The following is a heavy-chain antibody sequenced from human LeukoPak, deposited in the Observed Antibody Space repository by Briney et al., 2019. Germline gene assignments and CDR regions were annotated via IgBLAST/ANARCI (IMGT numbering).Heavy chain of an antibody. CDR3: AGYSSYAFDI. CDR2: ISSSSSYI. CDR1: GFTFSSYS. D-gene: IGHD6-19*01. J-gene: IGHJ3*02. Sequence: PGGSLRLSCAASGFTFSSYSMNWVRQAPGKGLEWVSSISSSSSYIYYAGSVKGRFTISRDNAKNSLYLQMNSLRAEDTAVYYCAGYSSYAFDIWGQGTMVTVSS. V-gene: IGHV3-21*01.